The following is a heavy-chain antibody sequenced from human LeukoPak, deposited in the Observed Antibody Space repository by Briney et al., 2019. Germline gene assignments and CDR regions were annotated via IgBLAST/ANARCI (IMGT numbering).Heavy chain of an antibody. D-gene: IGHD6-13*01. CDR1: GFTFSSYA. V-gene: IGHV3-23*01. CDR3: AEPQQLVRLSWFDP. J-gene: IGHJ5*02. Sequence: PGGSLRLSCAASGFTFSSYAMSWVRQAPGKGLEWVSAISGSGGSTYYADSVKGRFTISRDNSKNTLYLQMNSLRAEDTAVYYCAEPQQLVRLSWFDPWGQGTLVTVSS. CDR2: ISGSGGST.